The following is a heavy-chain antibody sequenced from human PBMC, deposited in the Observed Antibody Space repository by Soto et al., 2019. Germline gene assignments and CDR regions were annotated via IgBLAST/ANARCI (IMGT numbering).Heavy chain of an antibody. CDR1: GGTFSSYA. D-gene: IGHD4-17*01. J-gene: IGHJ1*01. Sequence: QVQLVQSGAEVKKPGSSVKVSCKASGGTFSSYAISWVRQAPGQGLEWMGGIIPIFGTANYAQKFQGRVTITADESRRRAYMELGSLRSEDTAVYYCARDPYGDYSPSEYFQHWGQGTLVTVSS. V-gene: IGHV1-69*12. CDR2: IIPIFGTA. CDR3: ARDPYGDYSPSEYFQH.